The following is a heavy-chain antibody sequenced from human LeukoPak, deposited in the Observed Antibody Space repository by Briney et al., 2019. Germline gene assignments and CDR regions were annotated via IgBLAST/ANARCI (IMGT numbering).Heavy chain of an antibody. CDR2: INPKSGGT. V-gene: IGHV1-2*02. CDR1: GGTFSSYA. D-gene: IGHD2-2*02. Sequence: GASVKVSCKASGGTFSSYAISWVRQAPGQGLEWMGWINPKSGGTQFKENFQGRVTMTRDSSISTAYLELSGLRSDDTAIYYCARADFLYTGLAVATATRYTRMVTWFDPWGQGTLVTVSS. J-gene: IGHJ5*02. CDR3: ARADFLYTGLAVATATRYTRMVTWFDP.